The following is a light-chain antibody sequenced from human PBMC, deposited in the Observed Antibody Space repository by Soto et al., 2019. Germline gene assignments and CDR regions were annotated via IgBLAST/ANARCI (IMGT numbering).Light chain of an antibody. V-gene: IGLV2-8*01. J-gene: IGLJ2*01. CDR2: EVS. CDR1: SSDVGGYNY. CDR3: SSYAGV. Sequence: QSALTQPPSASGSPGQSVTISCTGTSSDVGGYNYVSWYQQHPGEAPKLMIYEVSKRPSGVPDRFSGSKSGNTASLTVSGLQAEDEADYYCSSYAGVFGGGTKLTVL.